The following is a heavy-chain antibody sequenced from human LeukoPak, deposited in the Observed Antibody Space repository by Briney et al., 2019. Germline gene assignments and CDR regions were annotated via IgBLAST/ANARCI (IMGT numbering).Heavy chain of an antibody. J-gene: IGHJ3*02. CDR1: GFTFSSYA. V-gene: IGHV3-23*01. CDR3: AKTRRARGAFDI. D-gene: IGHD5-12*01. CDR2: ISGSGGST. Sequence: PGGSLRLSCAASGFTFSSYAMSWVRQAPGKGLEWVSAISGSGGSTYYADSVKGRFIISRDNSKNTLYLQMNSLRAEDTAVYYCAKTRRARGAFDIWGQGTMVTVSS.